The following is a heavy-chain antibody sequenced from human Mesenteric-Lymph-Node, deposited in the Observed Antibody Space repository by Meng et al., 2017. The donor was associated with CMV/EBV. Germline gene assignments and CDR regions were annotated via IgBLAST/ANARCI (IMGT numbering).Heavy chain of an antibody. J-gene: IGHJ4*02. CDR3: ARDEG. Sequence: GESLKISCAAPGFTFSIYWMSWVRQAPGKGLEWVANINEDGSEKYHVDSLKGRFTISRDNAKKSLYLQMNSLRAEDTGVYYCARDEGWGQGTLVTVSS. V-gene: IGHV3-7*01. CDR2: INEDGSEK. CDR1: GFTFSIYW.